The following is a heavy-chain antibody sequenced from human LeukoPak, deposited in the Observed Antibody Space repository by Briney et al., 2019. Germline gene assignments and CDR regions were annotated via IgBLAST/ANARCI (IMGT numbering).Heavy chain of an antibody. CDR2: ISSSSSYI. Sequence: PGGSLRLSCAASGFTFSSYSMNWVRQAPGKGLEWVSSISSSSSYIYYADSVKGRFTISRDNVKNSLYLQMNSLRAEDTAVYYCTTEITNSGYYGSGSYYNYDAFDIWGQGTMVTVSS. D-gene: IGHD3-10*01. CDR3: TTEITNSGYYGSGSYYNYDAFDI. J-gene: IGHJ3*02. V-gene: IGHV3-21*01. CDR1: GFTFSSYS.